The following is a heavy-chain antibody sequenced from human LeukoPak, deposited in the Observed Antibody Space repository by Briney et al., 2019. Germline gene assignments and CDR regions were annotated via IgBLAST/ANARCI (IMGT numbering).Heavy chain of an antibody. J-gene: IGHJ5*02. CDR1: GYTFTSYG. CDR3: ARFRSGYCSGGSCSGWCDP. Sequence: ASVKVSCKASGYTFTSYGISWVRQAPGQGLEWMGWISAYNGNTNYAQKLQGRVTMTTDTSTSTAYMELRSLRSDDTAVYYCARFRSGYCSGGSCSGWCDPWGQGTLVTVSS. D-gene: IGHD2-15*01. V-gene: IGHV1-18*01. CDR2: ISAYNGNT.